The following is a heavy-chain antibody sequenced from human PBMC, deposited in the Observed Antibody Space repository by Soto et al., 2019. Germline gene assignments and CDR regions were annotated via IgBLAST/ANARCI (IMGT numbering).Heavy chain of an antibody. CDR3: AKDRVSEHSSGWPQGH. J-gene: IGHJ4*02. CDR1: GFTFSGYG. V-gene: IGHV3-30*18. Sequence: QAQLVESGGGVVQPGRSLRLSCAASGFTFSGYGMHWVRQAPGKGLDWVAAISNDASTKHYADSVKGRFTISRDNSKNTLDLQMNSLSAEDTAVYYCAKDRVSEHSSGWPQGHWGQGTLVTVSS. D-gene: IGHD6-19*01. CDR2: ISNDASTK.